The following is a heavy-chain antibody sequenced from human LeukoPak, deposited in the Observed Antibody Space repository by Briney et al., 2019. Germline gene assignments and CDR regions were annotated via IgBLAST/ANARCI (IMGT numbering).Heavy chain of an antibody. Sequence: PSGTLSLTCVVSGGSISSFDWWSWVRQPPGKGLEWIGETHQSGFTNYNPSLESRVTITADKSRNQFSLKLSSVTAADTAVYYCARDDYYDSSGYTWFDPWGQGTLVTVSS. CDR2: THQSGFT. D-gene: IGHD3-22*01. CDR1: GGSISSFDW. CDR3: ARDDYYDSSGYTWFDP. J-gene: IGHJ5*02. V-gene: IGHV4-4*02.